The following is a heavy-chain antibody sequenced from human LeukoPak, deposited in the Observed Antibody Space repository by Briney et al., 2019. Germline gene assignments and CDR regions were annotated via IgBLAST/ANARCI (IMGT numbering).Heavy chain of an antibody. D-gene: IGHD4-17*01. CDR2: ISSSSSYI. CDR1: GFTFSSYS. J-gene: IGHJ1*01. V-gene: IGHV3-21*01. CDR3: ARDSGGSSVTTFEDEYFQH. Sequence: GGSLRLSCAASGFTFSSYSMNWVRQAPGKGLEWVSSISSSSSYIYYADSVKGRFTISRDNAKNSLYLQMNSLRAEDTAVYYCARDSGGSSVTTFEDEYFQHWGQGTLVTVSS.